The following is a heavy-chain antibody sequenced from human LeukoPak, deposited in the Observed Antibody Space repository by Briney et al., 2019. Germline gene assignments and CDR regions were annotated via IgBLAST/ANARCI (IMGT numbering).Heavy chain of an antibody. J-gene: IGHJ3*02. Sequence: SETLSLTCSVSGGSNSAYYWSWIRQPPGKGLEWIGYIYYSGSTNYNPSLKSRVTISVDTSKNQFSLKLSSVTAADTAVYYCARDTYYDILTGYYSAFDIWGQGTMVTVSS. V-gene: IGHV4-59*01. D-gene: IGHD3-9*01. CDR3: ARDTYYDILTGYYSAFDI. CDR2: IYYSGST. CDR1: GGSNSAYY.